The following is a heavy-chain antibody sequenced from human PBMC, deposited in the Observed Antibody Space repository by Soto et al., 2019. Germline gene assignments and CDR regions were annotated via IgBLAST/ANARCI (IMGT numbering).Heavy chain of an antibody. V-gene: IGHV4-59*01. CDR1: DRSISRYY. CDR3: ARGPYYDFWSGYGKYYGIDV. D-gene: IGHD3-3*01. CDR2: IYYSGST. J-gene: IGHJ6*02. Sequence: SGTLSLTDSAADRSISRYYWSWTRQPPGKSPDWIGYIYYSGSTNYNPSLKSRVTISVDTSKNQFSLKLSSVTAADTAVYYCARGPYYDFWSGYGKYYGIDVWGQGTTVTVSS.